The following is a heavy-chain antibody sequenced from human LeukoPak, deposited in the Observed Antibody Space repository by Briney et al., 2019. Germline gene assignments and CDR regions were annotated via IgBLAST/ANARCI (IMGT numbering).Heavy chain of an antibody. CDR1: GFTFSSYT. J-gene: IGHJ6*02. D-gene: IGHD6-13*01. V-gene: IGHV3-23*01. Sequence: GGSLRLSCTASGFTFSSYTMTWVRQAPGKGLKWVSTITTGDGNTYYADSVKGRFTVSRDDSKNTLYLQMNSLRAEDTAVYYCAKHDGESSSWYGYYYYYGMDVWGQGTTVTVSS. CDR3: AKHDGESSSWYGYYYYYGMDV. CDR2: ITTGDGNT.